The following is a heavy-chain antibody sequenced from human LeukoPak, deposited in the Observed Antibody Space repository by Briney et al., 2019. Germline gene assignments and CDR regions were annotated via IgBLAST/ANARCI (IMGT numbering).Heavy chain of an antibody. Sequence: PSETLSLTCTVSGGSISSGGYYWSWIRQPPGKGLEWIGYIYHSGSTYYNPSLKSRVTISVDRSKNQFSLKLSSVTAADTAVYYCARCPAQIAAFDYWGQGTLVTVSS. CDR2: IYHSGST. V-gene: IGHV4-30-2*01. D-gene: IGHD6-13*01. J-gene: IGHJ4*02. CDR1: GGSISSGGYY. CDR3: ARCPAQIAAFDY.